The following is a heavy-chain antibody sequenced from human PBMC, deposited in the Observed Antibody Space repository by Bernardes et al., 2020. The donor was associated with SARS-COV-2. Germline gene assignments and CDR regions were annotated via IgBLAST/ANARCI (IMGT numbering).Heavy chain of an antibody. CDR2: ISAYNGNT. CDR3: ARGIRYIDSAILSTHDAFDI. Sequence: ASVKVSCKASGYTFTSYGMTWVRQAPGQGLEWMGWISAYNGNTNSAQKFQGRVTMTTDTSTSTAYMELRSLRSDDTAVYYCARGIRYIDSAILSTHDAFDIWGQGTLVTVSS. V-gene: IGHV1-18*01. D-gene: IGHD3-9*01. J-gene: IGHJ3*02. CDR1: GYTFTSYG.